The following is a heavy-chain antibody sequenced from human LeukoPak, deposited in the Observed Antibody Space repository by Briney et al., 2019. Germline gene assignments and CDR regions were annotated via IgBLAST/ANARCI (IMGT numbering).Heavy chain of an antibody. V-gene: IGHV3-23*01. D-gene: IGHD6-13*01. CDR1: GFTLSSYA. CDR2: IHWNGANT. J-gene: IGHJ6*02. Sequence: PGGSLRLSCAASGFTLSSYAMSWVRQPPGEGLEWVSNIHWNGANTYYADSVKGRFTISRDNSKNTLYLQMSSLRAEDTAVYYCARHSVLSGSWYTGGMDVWGQGTTVTVSS. CDR3: ARHSVLSGSWYTGGMDV.